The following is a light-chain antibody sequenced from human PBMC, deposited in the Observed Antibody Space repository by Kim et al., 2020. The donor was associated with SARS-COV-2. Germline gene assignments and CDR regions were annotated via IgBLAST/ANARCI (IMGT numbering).Light chain of an antibody. CDR1: QSVSSN. V-gene: IGKV3-15*01. Sequence: EIEMTQSPATLSVSPGERATLSCRASQSVSSNLAWYQQKPGQAPRLLIFGASTTSTGFPARFSGSGSGTEFTLTITTLQSEDFAIYYCQQYHDWPLTFGGGTKVDI. CDR3: QQYHDWPLT. CDR2: GAS. J-gene: IGKJ4*01.